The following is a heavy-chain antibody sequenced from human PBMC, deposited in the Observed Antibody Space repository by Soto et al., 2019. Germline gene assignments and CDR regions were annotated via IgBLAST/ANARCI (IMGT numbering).Heavy chain of an antibody. D-gene: IGHD3-10*01. J-gene: IGHJ6*03. Sequence: GTSVKVSCKASGYTFTSYDIHWVRQATGQGLEWMGWMNPNSGNTGYAQKFQGRVTMTRNTSISTAYMELSSLRSEDTAVYYCATMGHRRDHYYYYYYMDVWGKGTTVTVSS. CDR1: GYTFTSYD. V-gene: IGHV1-8*01. CDR3: ATMGHRRDHYYYYYYMDV. CDR2: MNPNSGNT.